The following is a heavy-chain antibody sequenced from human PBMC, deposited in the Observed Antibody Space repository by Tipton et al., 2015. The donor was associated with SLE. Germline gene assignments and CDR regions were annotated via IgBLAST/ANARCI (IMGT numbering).Heavy chain of an antibody. V-gene: IGHV3-23*01. D-gene: IGHD3-10*01. CDR1: GFAFSSYA. Sequence: SLRLSCVASGFAFSSYAMSWVRQAPGRGLEWVSGISGDGYTTYYADSVKGRFIISRDNSKNAMWLQMNSLRAEDMAIYYCAKEAVVRPIDHWGQGTLVTVSS. J-gene: IGHJ4*02. CDR2: ISGDGYTT. CDR3: AKEAVVRPIDH.